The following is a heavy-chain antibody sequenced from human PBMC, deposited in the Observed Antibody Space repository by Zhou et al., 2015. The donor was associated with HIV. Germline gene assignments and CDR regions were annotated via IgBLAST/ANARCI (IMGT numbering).Heavy chain of an antibody. CDR3: ARGEHVVMVTSITDY. V-gene: IGHV1-18*01. J-gene: IGHJ4*02. CDR2: IAPYNDNT. CDR1: GYSFNSYA. Sequence: QVELVQSGAEVKKLGASVKVSCRCSGYSFNSYAIAWVRQAPGQGLEWMGWIAPYNDNTDYAEEFQGRLTLTTDRSTNTAYMEMKFLTPDDTAVYFCARGEHVVMVTSITDYWGQGTLVTVSS. D-gene: IGHD2-21*02.